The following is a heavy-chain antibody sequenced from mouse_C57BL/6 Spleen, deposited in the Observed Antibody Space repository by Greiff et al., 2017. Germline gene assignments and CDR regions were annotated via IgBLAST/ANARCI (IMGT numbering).Heavy chain of an antibody. D-gene: IGHD1-1*01. CDR3: ARHEITTEYYYAMDY. J-gene: IGHJ4*01. Sequence: EVQLVESGGDLVKPGGSLKLSCAASGFTFSSCGMSWVRQTPDTRLEWVATISSCGSYTYYPDPVKGRFTISRNNAKNTLYLQMSSLKSEDTAMYYCARHEITTEYYYAMDYWGQGTSVTVSS. CDR2: ISSCGSYT. V-gene: IGHV5-6*01. CDR1: GFTFSSCG.